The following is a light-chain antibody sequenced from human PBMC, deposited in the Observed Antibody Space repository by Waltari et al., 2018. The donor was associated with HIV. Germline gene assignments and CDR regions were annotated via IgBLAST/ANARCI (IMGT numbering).Light chain of an antibody. Sequence: DFVMTQSPDSLAVSLGERATINCKSSQSVLYSSHNKNYLAWSQQKPGQPPKLLIYWASTRESGVPDRFTGTGSGTDFTLTISSLQAEDVAVYYCQQYYTTPRTFGQGTKVVIK. CDR2: WAS. CDR3: QQYYTTPRT. CDR1: QSVLYSSHNKNY. J-gene: IGKJ1*01. V-gene: IGKV4-1*01.